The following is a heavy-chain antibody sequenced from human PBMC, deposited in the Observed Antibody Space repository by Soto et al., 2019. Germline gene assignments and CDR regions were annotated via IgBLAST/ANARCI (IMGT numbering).Heavy chain of an antibody. D-gene: IGHD6-13*01. CDR3: ARDSSPIAAAAVFYYYYDMDV. J-gene: IGHJ6*02. V-gene: IGHV1-18*01. Sequence: ASVKVSCKASGYTFTSYAFSWVRQAPGQGLEWMGWISAYNGNTNYAQKLQGRVTMTTDTSTSTAYMELSSLRSEDTAVYYCARDSSPIAAAAVFYYYYDMDVWGQGTTVTVSS. CDR2: ISAYNGNT. CDR1: GYTFTSYA.